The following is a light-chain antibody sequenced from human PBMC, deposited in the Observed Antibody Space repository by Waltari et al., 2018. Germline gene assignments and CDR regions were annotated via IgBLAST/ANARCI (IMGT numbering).Light chain of an antibody. CDR1: QSISTY. V-gene: IGKV1-39*01. Sequence: QMTQSPSSLSASVGDRVTIACRASQSISTYLNWYRHRPGKAPELLIFAASSLQGGVPSRFSGSGSGTDFSLTISSLQAEDFATYYCQQSYTPPPTFGQGTRLDIK. CDR3: QQSYTPPPT. CDR2: AAS. J-gene: IGKJ5*01.